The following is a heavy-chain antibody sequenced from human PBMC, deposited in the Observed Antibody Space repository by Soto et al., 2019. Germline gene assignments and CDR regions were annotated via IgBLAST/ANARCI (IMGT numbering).Heavy chain of an antibody. J-gene: IGHJ5*02. V-gene: IGHV1-18*01. CDR3: ARHVTYCGGDCYYGWFDP. Sequence: QVQLVQSGAEVKKPGASVKVSCKASGYTFTSYGISWVRQAPGQGLEWMGWISAYNGNTNYAQKLQGRVTMTTDTSTSTAYRELRSLRSDDTAVYYCARHVTYCGGDCYYGWFDPWGQGTLVTVSS. CDR1: GYTFTSYG. D-gene: IGHD2-21*01. CDR2: ISAYNGNT.